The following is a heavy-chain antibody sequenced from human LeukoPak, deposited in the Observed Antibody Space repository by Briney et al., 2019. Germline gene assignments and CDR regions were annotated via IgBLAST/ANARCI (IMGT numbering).Heavy chain of an antibody. CDR1: GFTVSSNH. Sequence: GVSLRLSCAASGFTVSSNHMSWVRQAPGKGLEWVSVIYSGGTIYYADSVKGRFTISRDDSKNTVYLEMNSLRAEDTAVYYCARDGENHYYDYWGQGTLVTVST. D-gene: IGHD7-27*01. CDR3: ARDGENHYYDY. CDR2: IYSGGTI. V-gene: IGHV3-66*01. J-gene: IGHJ4*02.